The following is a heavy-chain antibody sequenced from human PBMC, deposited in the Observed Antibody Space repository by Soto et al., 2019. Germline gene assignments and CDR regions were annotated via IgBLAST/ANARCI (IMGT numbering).Heavy chain of an antibody. CDR2: ISYDGSDK. Sequence: PGGSLRLSCVASGFTLSGYVLHWVRQAPGKGLEWVALISYDGSDKNYGDSVKGRFTISRDNSKNTLYLQMDSLRAEDTAMYYCATGRKWEHSYRMDVWGQGTTVTVSS. D-gene: IGHD1-26*01. J-gene: IGHJ6*02. CDR1: GFTLSGYV. CDR3: ATGRKWEHSYRMDV. V-gene: IGHV3-30-3*01.